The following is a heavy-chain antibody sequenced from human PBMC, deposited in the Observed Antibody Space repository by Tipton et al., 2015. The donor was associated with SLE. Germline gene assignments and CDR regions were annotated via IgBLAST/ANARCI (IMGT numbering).Heavy chain of an antibody. CDR3: ARHQGGFDY. V-gene: IGHV4-38-2*01. CDR2: IYHSGST. CDR1: GYSISSGYY. Sequence: TLSLTCAVSGYSISSGYYWGWIRQPPGKGLEWIGSIYHSGSTYYNPSHKSRVTISVDTSKNQFSLKLSSVTAADTAVYYCARHQGGFDYWGQGTLVTVSS. J-gene: IGHJ4*02.